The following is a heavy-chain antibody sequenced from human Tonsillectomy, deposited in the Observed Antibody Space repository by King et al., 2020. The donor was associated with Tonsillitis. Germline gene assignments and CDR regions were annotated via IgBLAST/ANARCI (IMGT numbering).Heavy chain of an antibody. CDR2: RNPNSGNT. V-gene: IGHV1-8*01. D-gene: IGHD3-10*01. J-gene: IGHJ4*02. Sequence: QLVQSGAEVKKPGASVKGSCKASGYTFTSYDINWVRQATGPGLEWMGWRNPNSGNTGYAKKFQGRVTMTRNTPTSTAYMELSSLTSEDTGVYYCAKSFGGEAAKWGQGTLVTVSS. CDR3: AKSFGGEAAK. CDR1: GYTFTSYD.